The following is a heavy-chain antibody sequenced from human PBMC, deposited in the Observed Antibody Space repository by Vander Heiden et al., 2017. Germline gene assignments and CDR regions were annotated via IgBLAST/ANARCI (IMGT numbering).Heavy chain of an antibody. CDR2: IKHSGST. D-gene: IGHD3-10*01. CDR1: GGSFSGYY. J-gene: IGHJ4*02. V-gene: IGHV4-34*01. CDR3: ASLLGVGY. Sequence: QVQLQQWGAGLLKPSETLSLTCAVYGGSFSGYYWSWIRPPPGKGLEWIGEIKHSGSTNYNPSLKSRVTISVDTSKNQFSLKLSSVTAADTAVYYCASLLGVGYWGQGTLVTVSS.